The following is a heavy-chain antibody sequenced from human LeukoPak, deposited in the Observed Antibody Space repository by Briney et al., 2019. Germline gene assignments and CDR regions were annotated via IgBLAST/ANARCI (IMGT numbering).Heavy chain of an antibody. CDR1: GGSISSSNYY. CDR2: IYYSGST. J-gene: IGHJ6*02. V-gene: IGHV4-39*07. D-gene: IGHD4-17*01. Sequence: SETLSLTCTVSGGSISSSNYYWGWIRQPPGKGLEWIGSIYYSGSTYYNPSLKSRVTISVDTSKNQFSLKLSSVTAADTAVYYCARWLVTKGMDVWGQGTTVTVSS. CDR3: ARWLVTKGMDV.